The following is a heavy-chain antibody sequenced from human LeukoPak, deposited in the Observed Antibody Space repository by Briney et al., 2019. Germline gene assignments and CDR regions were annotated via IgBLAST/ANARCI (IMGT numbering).Heavy chain of an antibody. CDR2: INAGNGNT. Sequence: ASVKVSCKASGYTFTSYAMHWVRQAPGQRLEWMGWINAGNGNTKYSQKSQGRVTTTRDTSATTAYMELSSLRSEDTAVYYCARDHSSSWYFDYWGQGTLVTVSS. D-gene: IGHD6-13*01. CDR1: GYTFTSYA. CDR3: ARDHSSSWYFDY. V-gene: IGHV1-3*01. J-gene: IGHJ4*02.